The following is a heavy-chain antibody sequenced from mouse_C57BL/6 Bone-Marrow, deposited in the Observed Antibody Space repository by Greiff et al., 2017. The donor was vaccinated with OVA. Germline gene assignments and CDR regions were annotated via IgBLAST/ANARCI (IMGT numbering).Heavy chain of an antibody. CDR2: IDPSDSYH. Sequence: VQLQQPGAELVRPGTSVKLSCKASGYTFTSYWMHWVKQRPGQGLEWIGVIDPSDSYHNYNQKFKGKATLTVDTSSITAYMQLSSLASEYSAGYYCAREGRSLYYFDYWGQGTTLTVSS. CDR1: GYTFTSYW. J-gene: IGHJ2*01. D-gene: IGHD6-1*01. CDR3: AREGRSLYYFDY. V-gene: IGHV1-59*01.